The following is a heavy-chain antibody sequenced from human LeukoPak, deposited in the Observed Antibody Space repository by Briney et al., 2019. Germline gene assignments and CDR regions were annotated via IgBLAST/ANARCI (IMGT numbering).Heavy chain of an antibody. CDR2: IGGSGGTT. D-gene: IGHD3-3*01. J-gene: IGHJ4*02. Sequence: GGSLRLSCAASGFTFSKYGMSWVRQAPGKGLEWVSVIGGSGGTTYYADSVKGRFSISRDNSNNTLYLQMNSLRAEGTAVYCAKDTLADDFLIGYGFDYWGQGTLVTVSS. V-gene: IGHV3-23*01. CDR1: GFTFSKYG. CDR3: AKDTLADDFLIGYGFDY.